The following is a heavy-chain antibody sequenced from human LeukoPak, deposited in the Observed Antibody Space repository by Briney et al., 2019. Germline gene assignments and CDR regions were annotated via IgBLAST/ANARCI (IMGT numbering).Heavy chain of an antibody. D-gene: IGHD2-2*01. V-gene: IGHV3-7*01. CDR1: GFTFSSYW. CDR3: AREAFRVVVPAAEIDY. Sequence: PGGSLRLSCAASGFTFSSYWMSWVRQAPGKGLGWVANIKQDGSEKYYVDSVKGRFTISRDNAKNSLYLQMNSLRAEDTAVCYCAREAFRVVVPAAEIDYWGQGTLVTVSS. CDR2: IKQDGSEK. J-gene: IGHJ4*02.